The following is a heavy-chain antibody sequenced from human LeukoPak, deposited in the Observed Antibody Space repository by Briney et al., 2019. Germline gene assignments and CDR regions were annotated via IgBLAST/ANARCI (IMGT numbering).Heavy chain of an antibody. CDR1: GGSVSSGSYY. Sequence: SGTLSLTCTVSGGSVSSGSYYWSWIRQPPGKGLEWIGYIYYSGSTNYNPSLKSRVTISVDTSKNQFSLKLSSVTAADTAVYYCARGSLTQDCSSTSCYSGIDYWGQGTLVTVSS. CDR2: IYYSGST. J-gene: IGHJ4*02. CDR3: ARGSLTQDCSSTSCYSGIDY. V-gene: IGHV4-61*01. D-gene: IGHD2-2*02.